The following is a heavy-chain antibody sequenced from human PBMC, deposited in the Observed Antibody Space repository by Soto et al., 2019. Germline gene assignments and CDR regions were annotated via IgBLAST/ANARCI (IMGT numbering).Heavy chain of an antibody. CDR3: TRTFDGRDSFSPDFDF. D-gene: IGHD3-9*01. V-gene: IGHV3-73*02. CDR2: IRRKAKSYAT. CDR1: GFTFSGSA. Sequence: EVQLVESGGGLVQPGGSLKLSCAASGFTFSGSAMHWVRQASGKGLEWVGQIRRKAKSYATEYVASVKDRFTISRDDSKNMAYLQMNSLKTEDTAVYYCTRTFDGRDSFSPDFDFWGQGTLVTVSS. J-gene: IGHJ4*02.